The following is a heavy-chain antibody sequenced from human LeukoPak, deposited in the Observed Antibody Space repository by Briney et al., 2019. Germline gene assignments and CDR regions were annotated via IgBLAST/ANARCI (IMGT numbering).Heavy chain of an antibody. Sequence: SETLSLTCTVSGVSISSSSYYWGWIRQPPGKGLGWIGSIYYTGSTYYNPSLKCRVHISGQTSKNHFSLTLSPLTAADTAVYYCARGYGSGSYNDYGGQGTLVTVSP. CDR1: GVSISSSSYY. D-gene: IGHD3-10*01. V-gene: IGHV4-39*07. CDR3: ARGYGSGSYNDY. CDR2: IYYTGST. J-gene: IGHJ4*02.